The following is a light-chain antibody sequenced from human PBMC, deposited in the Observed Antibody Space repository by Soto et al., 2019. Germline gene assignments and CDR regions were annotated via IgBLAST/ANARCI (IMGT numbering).Light chain of an antibody. J-gene: IGKJ4*01. CDR1: QSVGRN. Sequence: EIVMTQSPATLSVSPGERATLSCRASQSVGRNLAWYQQKPGQAPRLLIYGASTRATGIPARFSGSGSGTEFTLTISSLQAEDVAIYSCQQYKHWPPLTCGGGTKWEIK. CDR3: QQYKHWPPLT. V-gene: IGKV3-15*01. CDR2: GAS.